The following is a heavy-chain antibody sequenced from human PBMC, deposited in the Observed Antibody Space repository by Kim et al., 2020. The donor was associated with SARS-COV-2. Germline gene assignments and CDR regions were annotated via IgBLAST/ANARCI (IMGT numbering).Heavy chain of an antibody. CDR3: ARLNHWNDNYYGMDV. J-gene: IGHJ6*02. V-gene: IGHV3-21*01. CDR1: GFTFSSYS. CDR2: ISSSSSYI. Sequence: GGSLRLSCAASGFTFSSYSMNWVRQAPGKGLEWVSSISSSSSYIYYADSVKGRFTISRDNAKNSLYLQMNSLRAEDTAVYYCARLNHWNDNYYGMDVWGQGTTVTVSS. D-gene: IGHD1-1*01.